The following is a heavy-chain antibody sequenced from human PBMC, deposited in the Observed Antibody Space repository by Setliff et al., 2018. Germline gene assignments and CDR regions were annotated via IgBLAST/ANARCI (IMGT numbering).Heavy chain of an antibody. Sequence: VGSRRRSCAASGIKFSSYGMHWVRQATGKGLEWVGVICYDGTNEYYADSVKGRFTNSRDNSKNTQYLQMNSLRAEDTAVYYCAKESENFYYYMDVWGKGTTVTVSS. J-gene: IGHJ6*03. CDR3: AKESENFYYYMDV. CDR1: GIKFSSYG. V-gene: IGHV3-33*06. CDR2: ICYDGTNE.